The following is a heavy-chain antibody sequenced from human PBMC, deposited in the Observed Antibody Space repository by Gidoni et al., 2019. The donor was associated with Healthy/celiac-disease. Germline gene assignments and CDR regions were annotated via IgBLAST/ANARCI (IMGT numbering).Heavy chain of an antibody. Sequence: EVQLVQSGAEAKKPGESLRSSCKGSGYSFTSYWISWVRKMPGKGLEWMGRIDPSDSYTNYSPSFQCHVTISADKAISTAYLQWSSLKASDTAMYYCARHVEGGSLNDYWGQGTLVTVSS. CDR1: GYSFTSYW. J-gene: IGHJ4*02. V-gene: IGHV5-10-1*01. D-gene: IGHD1-26*01. CDR2: IDPSDSYT. CDR3: ARHVEGGSLNDY.